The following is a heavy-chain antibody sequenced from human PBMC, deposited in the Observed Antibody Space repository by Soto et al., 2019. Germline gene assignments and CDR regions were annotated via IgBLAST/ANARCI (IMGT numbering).Heavy chain of an antibody. Sequence: SETLSLTCTASGGPISSYYWSWIRQPPGKGLEWIGYIYYSGSTNYNPSLKSRVTISVDTSKNQFSLKLSSVTAADTAVHYCARVIEAVAGGPNYGMDVWGQGTTVTVSS. CDR1: GGPISSYY. V-gene: IGHV4-59*01. J-gene: IGHJ6*02. CDR3: ARVIEAVAGGPNYGMDV. CDR2: IYYSGST. D-gene: IGHD6-19*01.